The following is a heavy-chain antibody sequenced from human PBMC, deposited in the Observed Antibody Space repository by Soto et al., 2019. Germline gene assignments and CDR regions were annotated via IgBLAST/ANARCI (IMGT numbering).Heavy chain of an antibody. V-gene: IGHV4-30-4*01. D-gene: IGHD5-18*01. CDR2: IYYSGST. CDR3: ARGRGYSYGLDP. Sequence: PSETLSLTCTVSGGSISSGDYYWSWIRQPPGKGLEWIGYIYYSGSTYYKPSLKSRVTISVDTSKNQFSLKLSSVTAAETAVYYCARGRGYSYGLDPWGQGSLVTVSS. CDR1: GGSISSGDYY. J-gene: IGHJ5*02.